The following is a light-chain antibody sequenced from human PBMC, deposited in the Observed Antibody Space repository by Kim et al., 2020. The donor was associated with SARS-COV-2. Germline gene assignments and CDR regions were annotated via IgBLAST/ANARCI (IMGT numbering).Light chain of an antibody. Sequence: SVGDTVTISRRARHGIITYLSWYHQKPGKVPKLLIYGASALHSGVPSRFSGSGSGTDFTLTITSLQPEDVATYYCQKYNSAPWTFGDGTKVDIK. CDR2: GAS. CDR1: HGIITY. V-gene: IGKV1-27*01. CDR3: QKYNSAPWT. J-gene: IGKJ1*01.